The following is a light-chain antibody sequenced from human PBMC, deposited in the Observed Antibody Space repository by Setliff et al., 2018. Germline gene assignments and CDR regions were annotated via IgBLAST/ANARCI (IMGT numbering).Light chain of an antibody. CDR3: SSYTSSSIFYV. CDR1: SSDIGGYNY. J-gene: IGLJ1*01. Sequence: QSVLTQPASVSGSPGQSITISCTGTSSDIGGYNYVSWCQQHPGKAPKLMIYDVSQRPSGVSNRFSGSKSGNTASLTISGLQAEDEADYYCSSYTSSSIFYVFGTGTKVTVL. CDR2: DVS. V-gene: IGLV2-14*03.